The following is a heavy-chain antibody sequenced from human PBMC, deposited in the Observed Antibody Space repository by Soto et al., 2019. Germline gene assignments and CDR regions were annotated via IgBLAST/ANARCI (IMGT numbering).Heavy chain of an antibody. CDR3: AREGGSSSFSRFDY. V-gene: IGHV1-69*13. D-gene: IGHD6-13*01. CDR2: IIPIFGTA. Sequence: GASVKVSCKASVGTFSSYAISWVRQAPGQGLEWMGGIIPIFGTANYAQKFQGRVTITADESTSTAYMELSSLRSEDTAVYYCAREGGSSSFSRFDYWGQGTLVTVSS. CDR1: VGTFSSYA. J-gene: IGHJ4*02.